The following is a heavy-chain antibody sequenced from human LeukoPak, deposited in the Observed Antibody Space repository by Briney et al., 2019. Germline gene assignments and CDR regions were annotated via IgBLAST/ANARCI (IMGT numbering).Heavy chain of an antibody. V-gene: IGHV3-48*01. CDR3: SRSLDY. J-gene: IGHJ4*02. CDR1: GFIFSDYA. Sequence: GGSLRLSCAASGFIFSDYAMNWVRQAQGKGLEWISYISSSTTTIYYADSVKGRFTISRDNAKSSLFLQMNSLRAEDTAVYYCSRSLDYLGQGALVTVSS. CDR2: ISSSTTTI.